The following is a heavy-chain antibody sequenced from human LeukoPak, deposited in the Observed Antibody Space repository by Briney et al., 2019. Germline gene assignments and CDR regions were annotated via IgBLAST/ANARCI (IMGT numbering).Heavy chain of an antibody. Sequence: SETLSLTCTVSGGSISSYYWSWIRQPPGKGLEWIGYNYYSGSTNYNPSLKSRVTISVDTSKNQFSLKLSSVTAADTAVYYCARQGGYAYPISYYFDYWGQGTLVTVSS. D-gene: IGHD5-12*01. V-gene: IGHV4-59*08. J-gene: IGHJ4*02. CDR2: NYYSGST. CDR3: ARQGGYAYPISYYFDY. CDR1: GGSISSYY.